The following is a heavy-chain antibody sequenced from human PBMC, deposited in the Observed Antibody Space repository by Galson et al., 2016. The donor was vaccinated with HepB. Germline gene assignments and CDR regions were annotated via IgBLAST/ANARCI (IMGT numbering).Heavy chain of an antibody. V-gene: IGHV3-23*01. J-gene: IGHJ4*02. Sequence: SLRLSCAASGFTFSNYGMSWVRQAPGKGLEWVSGISSSGGVTHYADSVKGRFTISRDNSKNTLYLQMNSLGVEDTAIYYCAKDYEILTGYYTDLGSWGQGTLVTGSS. CDR1: GFTFSNYG. D-gene: IGHD3-9*01. CDR2: ISSSGGVT. CDR3: AKDYEILTGYYTDLGS.